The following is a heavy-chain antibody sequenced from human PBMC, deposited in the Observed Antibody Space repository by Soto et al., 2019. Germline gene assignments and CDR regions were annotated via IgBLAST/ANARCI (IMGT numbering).Heavy chain of an antibody. Sequence: PSETLSLTCAVSGYSISSGYYWGWIRQPPGKGLEWIGSIDYSGSTYHNPSLKSRFTMSVDTSKNQYPLKLSSVAAADTAVYYGARGNSGSYSPIDYWGQGTLVIVSS. CDR1: GYSISSGYY. CDR2: IDYSGST. V-gene: IGHV4-38-2*01. J-gene: IGHJ4*02. CDR3: ARGNSGSYSPIDY. D-gene: IGHD1-26*01.